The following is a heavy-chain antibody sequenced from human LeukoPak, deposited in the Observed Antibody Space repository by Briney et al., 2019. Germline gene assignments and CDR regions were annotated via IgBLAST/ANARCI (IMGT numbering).Heavy chain of an antibody. Sequence: GGSLRLSCAAPGFTFSSYEMNWVRQAPGKGLEWVSYISSSGSTISYADSVKGRFTISRDNAKDSLYLQMNSLRAEDTAVYYCARDKRHYGSSGYYILDAFDIWGQGTMVTVSS. D-gene: IGHD3-22*01. CDR1: GFTFSSYE. CDR2: ISSSGSTI. CDR3: ARDKRHYGSSGYYILDAFDI. J-gene: IGHJ3*02. V-gene: IGHV3-48*03.